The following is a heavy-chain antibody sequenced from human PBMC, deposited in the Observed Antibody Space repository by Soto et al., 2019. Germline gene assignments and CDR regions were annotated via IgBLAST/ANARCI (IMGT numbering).Heavy chain of an antibody. J-gene: IGHJ4*02. CDR3: TTGLSSGYYSFDY. CDR1: GFTFSNAW. CDR2: IQRKTDGGTT. V-gene: IGHV3-15*01. Sequence: PGGSLRLSCAASGFTFSNAWMSWVRQAPGKGLEWVGRIQRKTDGGTTDYTAPVKGRFTISRDDSKNTLYLQMNSLKTEYSAVYYCTTGLSSGYYSFDYWGQGTLVTSPQ. D-gene: IGHD3-22*01.